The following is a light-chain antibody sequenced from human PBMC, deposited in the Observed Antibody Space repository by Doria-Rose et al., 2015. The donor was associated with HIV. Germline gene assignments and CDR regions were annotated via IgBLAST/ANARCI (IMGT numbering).Light chain of an antibody. CDR2: GAS. J-gene: IGKJ5*01. Sequence: TQSPTTLSVSPGERATLSCRASQSLSSNLAWYQQKPGQAPRLLLYGASTRAAGIPARFSGSGSGTEFTLTISSLQSEDFAVYYCQYYDKWPFLVTFGQGTRLDFK. CDR1: QSLSSN. V-gene: IGKV3-15*01. CDR3: QYYDKWPFLVT.